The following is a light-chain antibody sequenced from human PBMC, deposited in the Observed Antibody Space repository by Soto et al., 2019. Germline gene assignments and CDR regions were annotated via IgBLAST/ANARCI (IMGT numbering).Light chain of an antibody. V-gene: IGKV3-11*01. CDR2: GAS. CDR1: QSVNSR. CDR3: QQYFPSPLT. J-gene: IGKJ5*01. Sequence: EIVLTQSPGTLALSPGERATLSCRASQSVNSRLAWYQHKPGQAPRLLISGASNRAGSIPARFSAWGSGTDFTLTISRVDPADFAFYYCQQYFPSPLTFGQGTRLEIK.